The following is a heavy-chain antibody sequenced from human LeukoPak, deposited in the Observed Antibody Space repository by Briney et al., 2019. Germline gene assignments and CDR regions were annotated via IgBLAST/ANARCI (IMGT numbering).Heavy chain of an antibody. CDR2: IKSKTDGGTT. CDR3: TTTAMGPLDDY. V-gene: IGHV3-15*01. CDR1: GVTFSNAW. J-gene: IGHJ4*02. D-gene: IGHD5-18*01. Sequence: GGSLRLSCAASGVTFSNAWLSWVRQAPGKGLEWVGRIKSKTDGGTTDYAAPVKGRFTISRDDSKNTLYLQMNSLKTEDTAVYYCTTTAMGPLDDYWGQGTLVTVSS.